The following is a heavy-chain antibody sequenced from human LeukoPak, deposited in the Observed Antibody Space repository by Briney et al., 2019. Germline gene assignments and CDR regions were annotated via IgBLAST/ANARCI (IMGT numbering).Heavy chain of an antibody. V-gene: IGHV3-23*01. Sequence: PGGSLRLSCAASGFTFSSYAMSWVRQAPGKGLEWVSTISGSGGSTHCADSVNGRFTISRDSSKNTLHLQMNSLRVEDTAVYYCAKDMVRGVIQSAFDFWGQGTLVTVSS. CDR2: ISGSGGST. D-gene: IGHD3-10*01. CDR1: GFTFSSYA. J-gene: IGHJ4*02. CDR3: AKDMVRGVIQSAFDF.